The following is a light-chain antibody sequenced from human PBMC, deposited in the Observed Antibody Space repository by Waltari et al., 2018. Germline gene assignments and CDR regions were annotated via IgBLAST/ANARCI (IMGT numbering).Light chain of an antibody. CDR3: AAWDDSLNGRV. J-gene: IGLJ3*02. Sequence: QSVLTQPPSASGTPGQRVTISCSGSSSNIGSNTVNWYQQLPGTAPKLLIYSNNQRPAGVPARFPGSKSGTSASLAISGLQSEDEADYYCAAWDDSLNGRVFGGGTKLTVL. CDR1: SSNIGSNT. CDR2: SNN. V-gene: IGLV1-44*01.